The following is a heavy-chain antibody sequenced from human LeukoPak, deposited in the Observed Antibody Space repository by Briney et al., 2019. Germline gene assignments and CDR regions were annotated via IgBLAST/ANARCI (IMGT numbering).Heavy chain of an antibody. CDR2: IDHSGST. CDR1: GGSFSGYY. J-gene: IGHJ3*02. V-gene: IGHV4-34*01. CDR3: ARGGDDILTGYTAFDI. D-gene: IGHD3-9*01. Sequence: SETLSLTCAIYGGSFSGYYWSWIRQPPGKGLEWIGEIDHSGSTNYYPSLKSRVTISVDTSKNQFSLKLSSVTAADTAVYYCARGGDDILTGYTAFDIWGQGTMVTVSS.